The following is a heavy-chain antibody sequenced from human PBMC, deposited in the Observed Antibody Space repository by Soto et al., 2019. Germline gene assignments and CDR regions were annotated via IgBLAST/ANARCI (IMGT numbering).Heavy chain of an antibody. V-gene: IGHV3-30*03. CDR3: ARGTIVARPHLYY. CDR1: GFTFSSYA. CDR2: ISIRGGDA. J-gene: IGHJ4*02. D-gene: IGHD6-6*01. Sequence: QVQLVESGGGVVQPGKSLRLSCAASGFTFSSYAMHWALQAPGKGLEWVTVISIRGGDAYYAESVRGRFTISRDESKNKLYLQMDSLRVEDTAVYYCARGTIVARPHLYYWGQVTLVTVSS.